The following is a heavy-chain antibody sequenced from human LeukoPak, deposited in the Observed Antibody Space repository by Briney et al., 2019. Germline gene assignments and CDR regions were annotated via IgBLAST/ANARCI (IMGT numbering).Heavy chain of an antibody. V-gene: IGHV4-34*01. CDR1: GGSFSGYY. J-gene: IGHJ4*02. CDR2: IYHSGST. D-gene: IGHD3-22*01. CDR3: ARVNRVTMIVVVNHYFDY. Sequence: SETLSLTCAVYGGSFSGYYWSWIRQPPGKGLEWIGEIYHSGSTNYNPSLKSRVTISVDKSKNQFSLKLSSVTAADTAVYYCARVNRVTMIVVVNHYFDYWGQGTLVTVSS.